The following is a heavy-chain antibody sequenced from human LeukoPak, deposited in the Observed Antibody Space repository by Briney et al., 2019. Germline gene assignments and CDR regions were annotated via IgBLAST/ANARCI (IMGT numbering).Heavy chain of an antibody. V-gene: IGHV3-23*01. CDR1: GFDFSSYT. D-gene: IGHD1-26*01. J-gene: IGHJ5*02. Sequence: PGGSLRLSCAASGFDFSSYTMSWVRQAPGKGLEWVSSVGSNGATTYYADSVKGRFTISRDNSKNSLYLQMIGLRAEDTARYHCAKDAVGGGSSLINWLDPWGQGVMVTVSS. CDR3: AKDAVGGGSSLINWLDP. CDR2: VGSNGATT.